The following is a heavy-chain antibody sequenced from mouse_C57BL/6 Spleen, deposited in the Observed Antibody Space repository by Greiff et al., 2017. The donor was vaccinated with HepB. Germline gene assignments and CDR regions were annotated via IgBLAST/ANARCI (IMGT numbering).Heavy chain of an antibody. V-gene: IGHV5-17*01. CDR1: GFTFSDYG. CDR3: ASFYYYGSRGFAY. J-gene: IGHJ3*01. D-gene: IGHD1-1*01. CDR2: ISSGSSTI. Sequence: VQLKESGGGLVKPGGSLKLSCAASGFTFSDYGMNWVRQAPEKGLEWVAYISSGSSTIYYADTVKGRFTISRDNAKNTLFLQMTSLRSEDTAMYYCASFYYYGSRGFAYWGQGTLVTVSA.